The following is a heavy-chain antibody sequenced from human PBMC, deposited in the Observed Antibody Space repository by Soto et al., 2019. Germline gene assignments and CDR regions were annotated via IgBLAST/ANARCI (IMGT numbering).Heavy chain of an antibody. J-gene: IGHJ4*02. CDR1: GFTFSSSR. V-gene: IGHV3-74*01. D-gene: IGHD6-19*01. CDR3: ARGPSGWFGYDY. CDR2: INSGASTT. Sequence: PGGSPRLSRATPGFTFSSSRVHWVRPAPGKGLVWVSRINSGASTTNYAESMKGRFTISRDNAKNTLYLQMDSLTAEDTAVYYCARGPSGWFGYDYWGQGTLVTVSS.